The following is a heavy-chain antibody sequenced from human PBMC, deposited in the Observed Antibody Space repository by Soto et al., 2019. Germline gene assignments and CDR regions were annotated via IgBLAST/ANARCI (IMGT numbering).Heavy chain of an antibody. Sequence: PVGSQRLSCSLAGFPFGNIAMTSVRQAPGKGMECVSAHAGSGGGTYFAGSVKGRFATSRDSSKNRMYLQMDSLRARDKALSYCAKRTDCSVGISTWGTVTQGT. CDR2: HAGSGGGT. D-gene: IGHD2-21*01. CDR1: GFPFGNIA. CDR3: AKRTDCSVGIST. V-gene: IGHV3-23*01. J-gene: IGHJ5*02.